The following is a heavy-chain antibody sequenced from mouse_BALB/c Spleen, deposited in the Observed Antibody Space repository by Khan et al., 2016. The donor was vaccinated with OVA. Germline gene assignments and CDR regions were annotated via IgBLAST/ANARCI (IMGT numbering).Heavy chain of an antibody. CDR3: AREKYYGYYFDY. CDR1: GYSITSGYA. D-gene: IGHD1-1*01. CDR2: ISYSGVT. J-gene: IGHJ2*01. V-gene: IGHV3-2*02. Sequence: EVQLQESGPGLVKPSQSLSLTCTVTGYSITSGYAWNWIRQFPGNKLEWMGFISYSGVTSSTPSFKRRISIPRDTSKNQFFLQLTSVTTEDAATCYCAREKYYGYYFDYWGQGTTLTVSS.